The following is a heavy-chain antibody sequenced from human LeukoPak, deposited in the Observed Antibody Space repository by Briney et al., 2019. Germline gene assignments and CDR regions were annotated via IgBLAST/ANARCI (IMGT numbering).Heavy chain of an antibody. Sequence: GGSLRLSCAASGFSFTTYWMSWVRQAQGKGLEWVANINQDGTEKYYVDSVKGRFTISRDNGKNSLYLQMNSPRVEDTAVYYCAKLAKYFYGAETFYFFEHWGQGTPVTASS. CDR2: INQDGTEK. CDR3: AKLAKYFYGAETFYFFEH. J-gene: IGHJ4*02. V-gene: IGHV3-7*01. D-gene: IGHD3-10*01. CDR1: GFSFTTYW.